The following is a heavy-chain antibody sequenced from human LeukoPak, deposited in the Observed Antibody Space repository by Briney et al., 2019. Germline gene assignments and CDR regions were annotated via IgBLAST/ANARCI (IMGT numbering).Heavy chain of an antibody. CDR1: GFTFSSYG. J-gene: IGHJ4*02. D-gene: IGHD2-2*03. CDR3: AKDQSPLDEVSSFDY. V-gene: IGHV3-30*02. CDR2: IRYDGSNK. Sequence: GGSLRLSCAASGFTFSSYGMHWVRQAPGKGLEWVAFIRYDGSNKYYADSVKGRFTISRDNSKNTLYLQMNSLRAEDTAVYYCAKDQSPLDEVSSFDYWGQGTLVTVSS.